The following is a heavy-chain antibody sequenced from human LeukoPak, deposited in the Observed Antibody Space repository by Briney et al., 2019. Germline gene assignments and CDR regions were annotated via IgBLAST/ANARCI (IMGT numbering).Heavy chain of an antibody. CDR3: AKGTYSSSPRDY. Sequence: GGSLSLSCAASGFTFSSCAMSWVRQAPGKGLEWVSAISSGGGSTYYAGSVKGRFTISRDNSKNTLYLQMNSLRAEDTAVYYCAKGTYSSSPRDYWGQGTLVTVSS. CDR2: ISSGGGST. CDR1: GFTFSSCA. J-gene: IGHJ4*02. V-gene: IGHV3-23*01. D-gene: IGHD6-6*01.